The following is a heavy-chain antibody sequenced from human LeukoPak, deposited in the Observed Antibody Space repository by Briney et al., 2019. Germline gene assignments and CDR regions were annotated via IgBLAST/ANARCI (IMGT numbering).Heavy chain of an antibody. J-gene: IGHJ3*02. CDR2: IYHSGST. CDR1: GGSISSSNW. V-gene: IGHV4-4*02. D-gene: IGHD3-3*01. CDR3: ARNDFWSGHDAFDI. Sequence: SGTLSLTCAVSGGSISSSNWWSWVRQPPGKGLEWIGEIYHSGSTNYNPSLKSQVTISVDTSKNQFSLKLSSVTAADTAVYYCARNDFWSGHDAFDIWGQGTMVTVSS.